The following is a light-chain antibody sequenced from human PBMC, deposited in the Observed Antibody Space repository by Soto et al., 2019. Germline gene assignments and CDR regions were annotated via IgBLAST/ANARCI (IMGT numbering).Light chain of an antibody. CDR1: QSVLYSSNNKNY. CDR2: WAS. Sequence: DIVMTHSPDSLAFSLGEIATINCKSGQSVLYSSNNKNYLAWYQQKPGQPPKLLIYWASTRESGVPDRFSGSGSGTDFTLTISSLQAEDVAVYYCQQYYSTPPWTFGQGTKVDI. CDR3: QQYYSTPPWT. V-gene: IGKV4-1*01. J-gene: IGKJ1*01.